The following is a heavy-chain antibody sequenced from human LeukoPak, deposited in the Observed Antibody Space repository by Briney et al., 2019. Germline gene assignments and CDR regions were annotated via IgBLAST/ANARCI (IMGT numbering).Heavy chain of an antibody. J-gene: IGHJ4*02. CDR2: VRSKTDGGTT. CDR3: TTAPYYYDSSGSNY. D-gene: IGHD3-22*01. Sequence: PGGSLRLSCAASGFTFTNAWMTWVRQVPGKGLEWVGRVRSKTDGGTTDYAAPVKGRFTISRDDSKNTLYLQMNSLKIEDTVIYYCTTAPYYYDSSGSNYWGQGTLVTVSS. V-gene: IGHV3-15*01. CDR1: GFTFTNAW.